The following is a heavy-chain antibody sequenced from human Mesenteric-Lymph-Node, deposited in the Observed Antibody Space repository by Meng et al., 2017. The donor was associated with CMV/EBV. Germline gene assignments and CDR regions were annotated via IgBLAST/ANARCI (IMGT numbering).Heavy chain of an antibody. CDR2: IYPGDSDT. Sequence: KVSCKGSGYSFTSYWIGWVRQMPGKGLEWMEIIYPGDSDTRYSPSFQGQVTISADKSISTAYLQWSSLKASDTAMYYCASLQLVQVPAAIPDAFDIWGQGTMVTVSS. V-gene: IGHV5-51*01. D-gene: IGHD2-2*02. CDR3: ASLQLVQVPAAIPDAFDI. CDR1: GYSFTSYW. J-gene: IGHJ3*02.